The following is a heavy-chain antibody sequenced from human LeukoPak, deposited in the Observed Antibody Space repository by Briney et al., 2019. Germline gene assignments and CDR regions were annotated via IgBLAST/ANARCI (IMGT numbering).Heavy chain of an antibody. CDR2: IGGGGSST. D-gene: IGHD3-10*01. Sequence: GGSLRLSCAASGFTFSIYSMNWVRQAPGKGLEWVSTIGGGGSSTYYAESVKGRFTISADNSKNTLNLQMNSLRAEDTAVYYCARAAHGSGSYFIFDYWGPGTLVTVSS. CDR1: GFTFSIYS. CDR3: ARAAHGSGSYFIFDY. J-gene: IGHJ4*02. V-gene: IGHV3-23*01.